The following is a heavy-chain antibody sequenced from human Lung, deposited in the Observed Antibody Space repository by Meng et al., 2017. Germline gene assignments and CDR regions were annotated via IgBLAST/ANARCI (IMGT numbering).Heavy chain of an antibody. Sequence: ASVKVSCKASGYTFTSYDINWVRQATGQGLEWMGWMNPNSGSTGYAQKFQGRVTMTRNTSISTAYMELSSLRSEDTAVYYCASSPSHSSGYYYDWGQGTLVTVSS. CDR3: ASSPSHSSGYYYD. J-gene: IGHJ4*02. V-gene: IGHV1-8*01. D-gene: IGHD3-22*01. CDR1: GYTFTSYD. CDR2: MNPNSGST.